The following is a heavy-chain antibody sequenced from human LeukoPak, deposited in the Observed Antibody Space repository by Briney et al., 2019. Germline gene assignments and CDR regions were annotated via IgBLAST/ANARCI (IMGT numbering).Heavy chain of an antibody. CDR1: GGSVTSYY. CDR3: ARGYCSDERCPVFPS. V-gene: IGHV4-59*02. Sequence: SETLSLTCIVSGGSVTSYYWNWVRQTPGKGLEWIGYISSSETTDYGPSFKSRVTMSLDTSKNQFSLKLSSVTAADTGVYYCARGYCSDERCPVFPSWGQGTLVTVSS. J-gene: IGHJ5*02. D-gene: IGHD2-15*01. CDR2: ISSSETT.